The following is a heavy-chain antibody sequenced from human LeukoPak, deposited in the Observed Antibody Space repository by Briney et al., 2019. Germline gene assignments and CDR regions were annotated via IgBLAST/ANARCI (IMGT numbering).Heavy chain of an antibody. V-gene: IGHV1-46*01. CDR2: INPSGGST. CDR3: ARYSVAGTGSEYFQH. J-gene: IGHJ1*01. CDR1: GYTFTSYY. D-gene: IGHD6-19*01. Sequence: ASVKVSCKASGYTFTSYYMHWVRQAPGQGLEWMGIINPSGGSTSYAQKFQGRVTMTRDTSTSTVYMELSSLRSEDTAVYYCARYSVAGTGSEYFQHRGQGTLVTVSS.